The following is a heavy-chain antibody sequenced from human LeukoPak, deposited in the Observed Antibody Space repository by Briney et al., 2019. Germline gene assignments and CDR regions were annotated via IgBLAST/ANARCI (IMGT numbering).Heavy chain of an antibody. CDR1: GFTFSSYA. Sequence: GGSLRLSCAASGFTFSSYAMHWVRQAPGKGLEYVSAISSNGGSTYYANSVKGRFTISRDNSKNTLYLQMGSLRAEDMAVYYCAGDRSDAFDIWGQGTMVTVSS. V-gene: IGHV3-64*01. CDR3: AGDRSDAFDI. J-gene: IGHJ3*02. CDR2: ISSNGGST.